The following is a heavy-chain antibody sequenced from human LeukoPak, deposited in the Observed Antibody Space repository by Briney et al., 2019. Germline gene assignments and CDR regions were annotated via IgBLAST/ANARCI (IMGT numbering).Heavy chain of an antibody. J-gene: IGHJ4*02. CDR3: ARHENYYDSSGYFHY. CDR1: GGSFSGYY. V-gene: IGHV4-34*01. CDR2: INHSGST. Sequence: PSETLSLTCAVYGGSFSGYYWSWIRQPPGKGLEWIGEINHSGSTNYNPSLKSRVTISVDTSKNQFSLKLSSVTAADTAVYYCARHENYYDSSGYFHYWGQGTLVTVSS. D-gene: IGHD3-22*01.